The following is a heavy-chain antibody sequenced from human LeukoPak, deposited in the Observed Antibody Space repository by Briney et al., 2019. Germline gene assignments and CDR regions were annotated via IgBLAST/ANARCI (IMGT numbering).Heavy chain of an antibody. CDR1: GGSISSGSYY. Sequence: SQTLSLTCTVSGGSISSGSYYWSWIRQPAGKGLEWIGRIYTSGSTNHNPSLKSRVTISVDTSKNQFSLKLSSVTAADTALYYCARDSLLPSATGYYYMDVWGKGTTVTVSS. CDR2: IYTSGST. J-gene: IGHJ6*03. V-gene: IGHV4-61*02. D-gene: IGHD2-2*01. CDR3: ARDSLLPSATGYYYMDV.